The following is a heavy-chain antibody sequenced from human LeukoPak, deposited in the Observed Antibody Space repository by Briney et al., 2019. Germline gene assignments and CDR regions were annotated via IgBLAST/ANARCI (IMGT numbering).Heavy chain of an antibody. V-gene: IGHV4-31*03. CDR2: IYYSGST. CDR3: ARDLRLAYCGGDCYSNYYYYYGMDV. J-gene: IGHJ6*02. Sequence: KSSVTLSLTCTVSGGSISSGGYYWSWIRQHPGKGLEWIGYIYYSGSTYYNPSLKSRVTISVDTSKNQFSLKLSSVTAADTAVYYCARDLRLAYCGGDCYSNYYYYYGMDVWGQGTTVTVSS. D-gene: IGHD2-21*02. CDR1: GGSISSGGYY.